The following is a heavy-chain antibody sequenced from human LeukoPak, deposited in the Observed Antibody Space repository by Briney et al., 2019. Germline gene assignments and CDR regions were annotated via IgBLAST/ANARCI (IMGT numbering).Heavy chain of an antibody. CDR2: SYYSGST. D-gene: IGHD3-10*01. V-gene: IGHV4-39*01. CDR3: ARPKDYYGSGSNFFDY. Sequence: SETLSLTCTVSGGSISSSSYYWGWIRQPPGKGLEWIGSSYYSGSTHYNPSLKSRVTISVDTSKNQFSLKLSSVTAADTAVYYCARPKDYYGSGSNFFDYWGQGTLVTVSS. CDR1: GGSISSSSYY. J-gene: IGHJ4*02.